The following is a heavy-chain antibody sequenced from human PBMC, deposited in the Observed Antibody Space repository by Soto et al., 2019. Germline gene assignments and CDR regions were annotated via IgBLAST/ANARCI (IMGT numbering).Heavy chain of an antibody. V-gene: IGHV4-59*08. J-gene: IGHJ6*02. CDR2: IYYSGNT. Sequence: QVQLQESGPGLVKPSETLSLTCTVSGGSISSYYWSWIRQPPGKGLEWIGYIYYSGNTKYNPSLKSRVTLAVDTAKNQFSLNLSSVTAADTAVYYCARVPKVYYYYGMDVWGQGTTVTVSS. CDR1: GGSISSYY. CDR3: ARVPKVYYYYGMDV.